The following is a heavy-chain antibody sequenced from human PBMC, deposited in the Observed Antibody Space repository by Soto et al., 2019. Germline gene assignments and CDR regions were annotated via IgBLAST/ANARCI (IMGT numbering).Heavy chain of an antibody. Sequence: TLSLTCTVSGGSISSYYWSWIRQPPGKGLEWIGYIYYSGSTNYNPSLKSRVTISVDTSKNQFSLKLSSVTAADTAVYYCARRDTFFDYWGQGTLVTVSS. D-gene: IGHD5-18*01. J-gene: IGHJ4*02. CDR1: GGSISSYY. CDR3: ARRDTFFDY. V-gene: IGHV4-59*08. CDR2: IYYSGST.